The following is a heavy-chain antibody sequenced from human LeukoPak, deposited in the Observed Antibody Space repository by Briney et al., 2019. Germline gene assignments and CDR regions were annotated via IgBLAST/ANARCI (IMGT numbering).Heavy chain of an antibody. D-gene: IGHD3-22*01. Sequence: SETLSLTCTVSGGSISSGGYYWSWIRQPPGKGLEWIGYIYHSGSTYYNPSLKSRVTISVDRSKNQFSLKLSSVTAADTAVYYCARDGSSGYYPFDYWGQGTLVTVSS. CDR1: GGSISSGGYY. CDR2: IYHSGST. J-gene: IGHJ4*02. V-gene: IGHV4-30-2*01. CDR3: ARDGSSGYYPFDY.